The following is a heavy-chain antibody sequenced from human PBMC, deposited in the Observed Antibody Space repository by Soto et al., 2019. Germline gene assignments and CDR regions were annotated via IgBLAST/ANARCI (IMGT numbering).Heavy chain of an antibody. D-gene: IGHD3-16*02. V-gene: IGHV4-30-4*01. Sequence: SETLSLTCTVSGGFINSGNYYWIWIRQPPGKGLEWIASMSHSGTTHYSPPLTSRLTMSLDASNNQFSVKLTSVTSADTAVYYCARSFEGVIVFDSWSQGSLVTVSS. CDR3: ARSFEGVIVFDS. CDR1: GGFINSGNYY. CDR2: MSHSGTT. J-gene: IGHJ4*02.